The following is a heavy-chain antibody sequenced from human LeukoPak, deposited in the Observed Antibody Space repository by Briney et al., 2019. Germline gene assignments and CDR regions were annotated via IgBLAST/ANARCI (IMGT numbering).Heavy chain of an antibody. V-gene: IGHV3-23*01. CDR3: ISMSYSSSWDY. J-gene: IGHJ4*02. CDR1: GFTFSSFV. CDR2: ISGSGGTP. D-gene: IGHD6-13*01. Sequence: GGSLRLSCAASGFTFSSFVMSWVRQGPGKGLEWVSGISGSGGTPYYADSVKGRFTIARDNSKNTLYLQMNSLRAEDTAVYYCISMSYSSSWDYWGQGTLVTVSS.